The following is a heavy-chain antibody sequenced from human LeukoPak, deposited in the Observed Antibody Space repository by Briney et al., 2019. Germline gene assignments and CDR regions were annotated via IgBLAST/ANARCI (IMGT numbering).Heavy chain of an antibody. D-gene: IGHD2-15*01. CDR1: GYSISSGYY. J-gene: IGHJ4*02. Sequence: SETLPLTCTVSGYSISSGYYWGWIRQPPGKGLEWIGYIYYSGSTNYNPSLKSRVTISVDTSKNQFSLKLSSVTAADTAVYYCARGVVLKYFDYWGQGTLVTVSS. CDR2: IYYSGST. CDR3: ARGVVLKYFDY. V-gene: IGHV4-61*01.